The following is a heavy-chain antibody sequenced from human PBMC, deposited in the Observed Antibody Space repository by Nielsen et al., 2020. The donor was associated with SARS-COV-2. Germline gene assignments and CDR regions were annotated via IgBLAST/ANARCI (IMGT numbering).Heavy chain of an antibody. CDR1: GGTFSTNA. CDR3: AAYYKSAWSGADVCDI. CDR2: IIPIFGKA. J-gene: IGHJ3*02. D-gene: IGHD2-21*01. Sequence: SVKVSCKASGGTFSTNAINWVRQAPGQGLEWMGGIIPIFGKADYAQKFQGRLTMTGDTSPDTVYMELSSLTSEDAAVYYCAAYYKSAWSGADVCDIWGQGTMVTVSS. V-gene: IGHV1-69*06.